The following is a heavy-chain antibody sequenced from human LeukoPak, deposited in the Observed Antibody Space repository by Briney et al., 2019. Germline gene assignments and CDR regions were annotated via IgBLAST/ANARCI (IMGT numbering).Heavy chain of an antibody. CDR2: INPNSGGT. V-gene: IGHV1-2*02. D-gene: IGHD3-22*01. CDR3: ARDQGYYDTDY. CDR1: GYTFTGYY. Sequence: ASVTVSFKASGYTFTGYYMHWVRQAPGQGLEWMGWINPNSGGTNYAQKFQGRVTMTRDTSISTAYMELSRLRSDDTAVYYCARDQGYYDTDYWGQGTLVTVSS. J-gene: IGHJ4*02.